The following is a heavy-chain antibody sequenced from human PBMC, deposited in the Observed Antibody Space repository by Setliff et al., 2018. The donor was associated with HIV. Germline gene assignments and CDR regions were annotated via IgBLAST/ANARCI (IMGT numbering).Heavy chain of an antibody. D-gene: IGHD3-3*01. CDR1: GGSITSGNYF. CDR2: IYTDGST. CDR3: ARGHLDYNFWDEVLGNWFDP. Sequence: PSETLSLTCTVSGGSITSGNYFWTWIRQPAGKGLEWIGHIYTDGSTNYNPSFRSRVTISVDSSKNQFSLKLSSVTAADTAVYYCARGHLDYNFWDEVLGNWFDPWGQGTLVTVSS. V-gene: IGHV4-61*09. J-gene: IGHJ5*02.